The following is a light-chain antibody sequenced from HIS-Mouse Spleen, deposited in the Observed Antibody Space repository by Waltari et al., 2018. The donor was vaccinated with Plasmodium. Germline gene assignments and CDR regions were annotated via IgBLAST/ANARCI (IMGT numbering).Light chain of an antibody. CDR1: QSVSSSY. CDR3: QQYGSSPYT. Sequence: EIVWTQSPGTLSLSPGERATLSCRASQSVSSSYLAWYQQKPGQAPRLLIYGASSRATGSPDRFSGSGSGTDFTLTISRLEPEDFAVYYCQQYGSSPYTFGQGTKLEIK. CDR2: GAS. V-gene: IGKV3-20*01. J-gene: IGKJ2*01.